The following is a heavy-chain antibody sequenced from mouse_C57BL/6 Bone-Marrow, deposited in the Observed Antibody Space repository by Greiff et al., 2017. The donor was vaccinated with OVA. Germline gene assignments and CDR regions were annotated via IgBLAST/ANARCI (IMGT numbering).Heavy chain of an antibody. Sequence: EVKLVESGGGLVKPGGSLKLSCAASGFTFSSYTMSWVRQTPEKRLEWVATISGGGGNTYYPDSVKGRFTISRENAKNTLYLQMSSLRSEDTALYYCARRGYYYGRYFDVWGTGTTVTVSS. CDR3: ARRGYYYGRYFDV. CDR1: GFTFSSYT. D-gene: IGHD1-1*01. V-gene: IGHV5-9*01. CDR2: ISGGGGNT. J-gene: IGHJ1*03.